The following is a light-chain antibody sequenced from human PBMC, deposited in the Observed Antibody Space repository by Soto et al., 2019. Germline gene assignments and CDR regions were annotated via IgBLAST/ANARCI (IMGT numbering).Light chain of an antibody. CDR3: MQGTHWTIT. Sequence: GVMSESPLSLPVTLGKPTSISCRCNQSLVHSDGIAYFSWFQQRPGRSPRRXXYKVSNRDSGVPARFSVSGSGTDFALKISRVEDEDVGVYYCMQGTHWTITFCQGTRLEIK. CDR2: KVS. CDR1: QSLVHSDGIAY. J-gene: IGKJ5*01. V-gene: IGKV2-30*02.